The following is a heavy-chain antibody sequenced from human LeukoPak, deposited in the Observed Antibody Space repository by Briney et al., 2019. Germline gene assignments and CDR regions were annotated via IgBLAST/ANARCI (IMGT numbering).Heavy chain of an antibody. J-gene: IGHJ6*02. CDR3: ARGARPFSNNHGMDV. CDR2: IYYSGST. CDR1: GGSISSYY. V-gene: IGHV4-59*01. D-gene: IGHD6-6*01. Sequence: PSETLSLTCTVSGGSISSYYWSWIRQPPGKGLEWLGYIYYSGSTNYNPSLKSRVTISVDTSKNQFSLKLSSVTAADTAVYYCARGARPFSNNHGMDVWGQGTTVTVSS.